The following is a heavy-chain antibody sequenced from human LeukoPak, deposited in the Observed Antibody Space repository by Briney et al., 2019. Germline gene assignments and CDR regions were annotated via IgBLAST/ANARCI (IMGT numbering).Heavy chain of an antibody. V-gene: IGHV3-43*01. CDR2: ISWDGGST. D-gene: IGHD1-26*01. J-gene: IGHJ4*02. Sequence: GGSLRLSCAASGFTFYDYTMHWVRQAPGKGLEWVSLISWDGGSTYYADSVKGRFTISRDNAKNSLYLQMNSLRDEDTAVYYCASSGSYRFDYWGQGTLVTVSS. CDR3: ASSGSYRFDY. CDR1: GFTFYDYT.